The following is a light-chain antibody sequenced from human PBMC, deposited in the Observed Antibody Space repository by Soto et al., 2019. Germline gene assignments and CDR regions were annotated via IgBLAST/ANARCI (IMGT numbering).Light chain of an antibody. CDR1: QSVRSSY. V-gene: IGKV3-20*01. CDR3: QQYGTSPRT. J-gene: IGKJ1*01. Sequence: EIVLTQSPGTLSLYPGERATLSCRASQSVRSSYLAWYQQKLGQAPRLLIYGVSNRATGIPDRFSGSGSGTDFTLTISRLESEDLAGYYCQQYGTSPRTFGQGTKVEIK. CDR2: GVS.